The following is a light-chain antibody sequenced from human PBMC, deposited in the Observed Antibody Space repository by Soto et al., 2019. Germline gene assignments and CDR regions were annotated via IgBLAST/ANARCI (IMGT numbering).Light chain of an antibody. CDR2: ANN. J-gene: IGLJ3*02. CDR1: SSNIGAGYD. Sequence: QTVVTQPPSVSGAPGQRVTISCTGSSSNIGAGYDVHWYQQLPGAAPKLLIYANNNRPSGVPDRFSGSKSGTSASLAITGLQAEDEADYYCQSYDSSRNRVFGGGTKLTVL. V-gene: IGLV1-40*01. CDR3: QSYDSSRNRV.